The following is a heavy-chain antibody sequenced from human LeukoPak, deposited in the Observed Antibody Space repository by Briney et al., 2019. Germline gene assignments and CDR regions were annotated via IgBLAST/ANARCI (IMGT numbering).Heavy chain of an antibody. J-gene: IGHJ4*02. D-gene: IGHD4-23*01. CDR2: IYSGGNT. CDR3: ARRGDGGRSFDY. Sequence: GGSLRLSCAASGSTVSSNYLSWVRQAPGKGLECVSVIYSGGNTYYADSVKGRFTISRDNSKDTLFLQMNSLRAEDTAVYYCARRGDGGRSFDYWGQGTLVTVSS. CDR1: GSTVSSNY. V-gene: IGHV3-53*01.